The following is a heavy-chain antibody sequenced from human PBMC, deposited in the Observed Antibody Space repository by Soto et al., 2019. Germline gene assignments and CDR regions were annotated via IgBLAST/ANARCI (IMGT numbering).Heavy chain of an antibody. Sequence: SETLSLTCTVSGGSISSGDYYWSWIRQPPGKGLEWIGYIYYSGGTYYNPSLKSRVTISVDTSKNQFSLKLSSVTAADTAVYYCARDRGLGNYYYGMDVWGQGTTVTV. J-gene: IGHJ6*02. CDR1: GGSISSGDYY. CDR3: ARDRGLGNYYYGMDV. CDR2: IYYSGGT. D-gene: IGHD1-26*01. V-gene: IGHV4-30-4*01.